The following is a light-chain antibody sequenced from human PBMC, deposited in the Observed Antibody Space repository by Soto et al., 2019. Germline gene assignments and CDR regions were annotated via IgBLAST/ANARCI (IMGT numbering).Light chain of an antibody. CDR3: QQYTSWPIT. Sequence: ELVLTQSPVTLSVSPGERVTLSCRASQRVGSNYFAWYQQKPGQAPRLLIYGISSRATGIPDRFSGSGSGTEFTLTISSLQSEDVAVYYCQQYTSWPITFGQGTRLEIK. CDR2: GIS. J-gene: IGKJ5*01. CDR1: QRVGSN. V-gene: IGKV3D-15*01.